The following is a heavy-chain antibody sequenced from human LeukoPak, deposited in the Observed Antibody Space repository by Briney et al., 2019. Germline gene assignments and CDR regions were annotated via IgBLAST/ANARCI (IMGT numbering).Heavy chain of an antibody. D-gene: IGHD5-12*01. Sequence: ASVKVSCKSSGYIFTNNYIHWVRQAPGQGLEWLGWINPNTGGTKYAQQFQGWVTLTRDTSTSTAYLDLSRLKSNDTAVYYCARGYSSMFIDNWGQGTLVSVSS. CDR2: INPNTGGT. CDR3: ARGYSSMFIDN. CDR1: GYIFTNNY. V-gene: IGHV1-2*04. J-gene: IGHJ4*02.